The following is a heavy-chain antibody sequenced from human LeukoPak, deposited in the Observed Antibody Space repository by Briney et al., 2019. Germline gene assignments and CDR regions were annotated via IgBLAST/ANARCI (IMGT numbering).Heavy chain of an antibody. J-gene: IGHJ5*02. CDR3: AGGYGITASA. CDR2: IYYSGST. CDR1: GGSISSGGYY. D-gene: IGHD3-3*01. Sequence: SETLSLTCTVSGGSISSGGYYWSWIRQHPGKGLEWIGYIYYSGSTYYNPSLKSRVTISVDTSKNQFSLKLSSVTAADTAVYYCAGGYGITASAWGQGTLVTVSS. V-gene: IGHV4-31*03.